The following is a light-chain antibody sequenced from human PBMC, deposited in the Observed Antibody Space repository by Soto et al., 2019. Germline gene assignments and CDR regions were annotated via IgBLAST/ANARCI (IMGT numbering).Light chain of an antibody. CDR2: KAS. J-gene: IGKJ4*01. V-gene: IGKV1-5*03. CDR3: HQYHSSST. CDR1: QNINRW. Sequence: DIPMTQSPSTLSASVGDRVTITCRASQNINRWLAWYQQKPGKAPKLLIYKASNLENGVPSRFRGSGSETEFTLTISSLQPDDFATYYCHQYHSSSTFGGGTTVDIK.